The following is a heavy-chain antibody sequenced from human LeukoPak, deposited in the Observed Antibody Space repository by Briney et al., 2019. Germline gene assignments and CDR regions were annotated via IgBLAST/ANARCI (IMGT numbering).Heavy chain of an antibody. CDR3: ATLGYGDYVDY. J-gene: IGHJ4*02. CDR1: GGSFSGYY. D-gene: IGHD4-17*01. V-gene: IGHV4-34*01. CDR2: IYYSGST. Sequence: PSETLSLTCAVYGGSFSGYYWSWIRQPPGKGLEWIGSIYYSGSTYYNPSLKSRVTISVDTSKNQFSLKLSSVTAADTAVYYCATLGYGDYVDYWGQGTLVTVSS.